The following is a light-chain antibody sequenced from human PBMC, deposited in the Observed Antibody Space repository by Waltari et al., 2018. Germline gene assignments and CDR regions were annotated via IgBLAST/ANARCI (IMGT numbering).Light chain of an antibody. Sequence: SQSRLQSDGKTYLYWFLQKPGQSPQLLIYEVSSRFSGVPDRFSGGGSGTDFTLKIGRVEAEDVGTYYCMQGINLWTFGQGTKVEIK. CDR3: MQGINLWT. CDR2: EVS. V-gene: IGKV2-29*02. CDR1: QSRLQSDGKTY. J-gene: IGKJ1*01.